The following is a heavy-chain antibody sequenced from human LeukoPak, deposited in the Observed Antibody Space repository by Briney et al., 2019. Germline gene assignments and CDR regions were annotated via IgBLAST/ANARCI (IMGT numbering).Heavy chain of an antibody. D-gene: IGHD3-10*01. CDR2: ISSSSSTI. V-gene: IGHV3-48*01. J-gene: IGHJ4*02. CDR3: ARDGLLWFGESSHFDY. Sequence: GGSLRLSCAASGFTFSSYSMNWVRQAPGKGLEWVSYISSSSSTIYYADSVKGRFTISRDNAKNSLYPQMNSLRAEDTAVYYCARDGLLWFGESSHFDYWGQGTLVTVSS. CDR1: GFTFSSYS.